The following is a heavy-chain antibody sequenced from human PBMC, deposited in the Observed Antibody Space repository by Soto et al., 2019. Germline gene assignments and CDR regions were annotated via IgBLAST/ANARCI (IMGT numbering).Heavy chain of an antibody. CDR1: GGSISSYY. Sequence: PSETLSLTCTVSGGSISSYYWSWIRQPPGKGLEWIGYIYYSGSTNYNPSLKSRVTISVDTSKNQFSLKLSSVTAADTAVYYCARERMGATRWFEPWGQGTRVTVSS. CDR3: ARERMGATRWFEP. CDR2: IYYSGST. D-gene: IGHD1-26*01. V-gene: IGHV4-59*01. J-gene: IGHJ5*02.